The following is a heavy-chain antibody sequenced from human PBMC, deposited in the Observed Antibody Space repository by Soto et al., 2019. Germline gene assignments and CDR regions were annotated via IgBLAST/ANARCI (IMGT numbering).Heavy chain of an antibody. CDR2: ITNSGSTI. D-gene: IGHD3-3*01. Sequence: QVQLVESGGGLVKPGGSLRLSCAASGFTFSDYYMNWIRQAPGKGLEWVSYITNSGSTIHYADSVKGRFTISRDNAKNSLYLHMTSLRAEDTAVYYCARDQNYDFWSGQFYYYGLDVWGQGTTVTVSS. CDR3: ARDQNYDFWSGQFYYYGLDV. CDR1: GFTFSDYY. J-gene: IGHJ6*02. V-gene: IGHV3-11*01.